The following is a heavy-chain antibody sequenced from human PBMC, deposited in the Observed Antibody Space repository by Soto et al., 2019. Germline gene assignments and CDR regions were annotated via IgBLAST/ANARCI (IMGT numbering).Heavy chain of an antibody. CDR3: ARLVPYGSGSYSFRYNWFDP. J-gene: IGHJ5*02. Sequence: GGSTRLGRAACGVRVKNLAVGGVRKEKGKGLEWVSVISGNGVSTHHADSVKGRFTISRDNSKNTVSLQMNSLRAEDTAVYYCARLVPYGSGSYSFRYNWFDPWGQGTLVTVSS. CDR2: ISGNGVST. D-gene: IGHD3-10*01. V-gene: IGHV3-23*01. CDR1: GVRVKNLA.